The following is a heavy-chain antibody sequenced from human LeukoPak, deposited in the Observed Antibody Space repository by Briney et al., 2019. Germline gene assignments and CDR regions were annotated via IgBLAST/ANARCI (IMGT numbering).Heavy chain of an antibody. CDR2: IYYSGST. CDR1: GGSISSGGYY. J-gene: IGHJ6*02. V-gene: IGHV4-31*03. D-gene: IGHD3-9*01. CDR3: ARDMYYDILTGYYHVGYGMDV. Sequence: PSETLSLTCTVSGGSISSGGYYWSWIRQHPGKGLEWIGYIYYSGSTYYNPSLKGRVTISVDTSKNQFSLKLSSVTAADTAVYYCARDMYYDILTGYYHVGYGMDVWGQGTTVTVSS.